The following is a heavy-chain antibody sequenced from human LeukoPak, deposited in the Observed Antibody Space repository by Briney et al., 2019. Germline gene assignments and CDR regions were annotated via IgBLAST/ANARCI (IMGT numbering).Heavy chain of an antibody. CDR3: ARGTSIAVAGDTYWYFDL. D-gene: IGHD6-19*01. V-gene: IGHV4-34*01. CDR2: INHSGST. J-gene: IGHJ2*01. Sequence: PSETLSLTCAVYGGSFSGYYWSWIRQPPREGLEWIGEINHSGSTNYNPSLKSRVTISVDTSKNQFSLKLSSVTAADTAVYYCARGTSIAVAGDTYWYFDLWGRGTLVTVSS. CDR1: GGSFSGYY.